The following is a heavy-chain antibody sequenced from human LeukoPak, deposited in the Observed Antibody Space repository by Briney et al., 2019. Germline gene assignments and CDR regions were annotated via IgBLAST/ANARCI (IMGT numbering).Heavy chain of an antibody. J-gene: IGHJ4*02. CDR1: GGSISSTTYY. V-gene: IGHV4-39*01. CDR3: ARGLDSYDSSGQFVY. CDR2: IYYSGST. Sequence: SETLSLTCIVSGGSISSTTYYWGWIRQPPGKGLEWIGSIYYSGSTYFNPSLKSRVTIFVDTSKNQFSLKLSSVTAADTAVYYCARGLDSYDSSGQFVYWGQGTLVTVSS. D-gene: IGHD3-22*01.